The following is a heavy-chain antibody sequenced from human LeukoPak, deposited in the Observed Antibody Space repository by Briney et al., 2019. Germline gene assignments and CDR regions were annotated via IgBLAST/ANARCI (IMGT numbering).Heavy chain of an antibody. CDR2: ISSSSSYT. J-gene: IGHJ4*02. V-gene: IGHV3-11*06. CDR1: GFTFSDYY. CDR3: ARFGLRYFDWLPFDY. D-gene: IGHD3-9*01. Sequence: GGSLRLSCAASGFTFSDYYMSWIRQAPGKGLEWVSYISSSSSYTNYADSVKGRFTISRDNAKNSLYLQMNSLRAEDTAVYFCARFGLRYFDWLPFDYWGQRTLVTVSS.